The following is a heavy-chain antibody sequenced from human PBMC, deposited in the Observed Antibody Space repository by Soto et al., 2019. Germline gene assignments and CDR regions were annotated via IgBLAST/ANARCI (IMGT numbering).Heavy chain of an antibody. CDR1: GFTFSRFG. D-gene: IGHD3-22*01. V-gene: IGHV3-23*01. Sequence: EVHLLESGGGLVQPGGSLRLSCAASGFTFSRFGMSWVRQAPGKGLEWVSGISGGGNPTYYSDSVKGRFTISRDSAKNTLYLQMNILRTEDTAVYYCAKDITYDSSAYDSWGQGTLVTVSS. CDR2: ISGGGNPT. CDR3: AKDITYDSSAYDS. J-gene: IGHJ4*02.